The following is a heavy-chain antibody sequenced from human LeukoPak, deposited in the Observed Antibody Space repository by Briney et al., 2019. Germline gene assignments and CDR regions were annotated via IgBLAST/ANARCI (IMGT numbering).Heavy chain of an antibody. CDR3: ANSANYGGNSGFFDY. V-gene: IGHV4-39*01. CDR2: LYYSGST. J-gene: IGHJ4*02. D-gene: IGHD4-23*01. Sequence: SETLSLTCTVSGGSISSSSYCWGWIRQPPGKGLEWIGSLYYSGSTHYNPSLKSRVTISVDTSKNQFSLKLSSVTAADTAVYYCANSANYGGNSGFFDYWGQGTLVTVSS. CDR1: GGSISSSSYC.